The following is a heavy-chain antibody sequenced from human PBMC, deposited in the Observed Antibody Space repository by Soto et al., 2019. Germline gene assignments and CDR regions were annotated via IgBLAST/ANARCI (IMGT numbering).Heavy chain of an antibody. J-gene: IGHJ6*02. D-gene: IGHD3-3*01. CDR3: AKAGGYDFWSGYYYYGMDV. CDR1: GFTFSSYG. V-gene: IGHV3-30*18. CDR2: ISYDGSNK. Sequence: PGGSLRLSCAASGFTFSSYGMHWVRQAPGKGLEWVAVISYDGSNKYYADSVKGRFTISRDNSKNTLYLQMNSLRAEDTAVYYCAKAGGYDFWSGYYYYGMDVWGQGTTVTVSS.